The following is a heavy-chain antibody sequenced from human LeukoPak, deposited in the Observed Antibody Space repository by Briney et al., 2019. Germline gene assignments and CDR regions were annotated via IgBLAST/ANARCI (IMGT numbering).Heavy chain of an antibody. CDR2: IRSKNYGGTT. Sequence: GGSLRLSCAASGFTFSNAWMNWVRQAPGKGLEWVGFIRSKNYGGTTEYAASVKGRFTISRDDSRSIAYLQMNSLKTEDTAVYYCTRVIVATKDYWGQGTLVTVSS. J-gene: IGHJ4*02. CDR3: TRVIVATKDY. D-gene: IGHD5-12*01. V-gene: IGHV3-49*04. CDR1: GFTFSNAW.